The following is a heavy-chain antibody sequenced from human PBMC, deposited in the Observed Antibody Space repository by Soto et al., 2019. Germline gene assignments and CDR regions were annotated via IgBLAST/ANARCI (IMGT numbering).Heavy chain of an antibody. CDR1: GYTFTSYG. D-gene: IGHD2-21*02. Sequence: ASVKVSCKASGYTFTSYGISWVRQAPGQGLEWMGWISAYNGNTNYAQKFQGRVTMTTDTSTSTAYMELRSLSSVTAADTAVYYCACGGDWGRFDYWGQGTLVTVSS. CDR3: ACGGDWGRFDY. V-gene: IGHV1-18*01. CDR2: ISAYNGNT. J-gene: IGHJ4*02.